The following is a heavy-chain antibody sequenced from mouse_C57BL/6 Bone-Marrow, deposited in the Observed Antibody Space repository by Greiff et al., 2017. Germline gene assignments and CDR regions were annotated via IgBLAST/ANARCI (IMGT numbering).Heavy chain of an antibody. CDR1: GYTFTSYW. D-gene: IGHD2-5*01. J-gene: IGHJ4*01. CDR2: INPSNGGT. CDR3: ARSPSSNYCAMDY. Sequence: QVQLQQSGTELVKPGASVKLSCKASGYTFTSYWMHWVKQRPGQGLEWIGNINPSNGGTNYNEKFKSKATLTVDKSSSTAYMQLSSLTSEDSAVYYCARSPSSNYCAMDYWGQGTSVTVSS. V-gene: IGHV1-53*01.